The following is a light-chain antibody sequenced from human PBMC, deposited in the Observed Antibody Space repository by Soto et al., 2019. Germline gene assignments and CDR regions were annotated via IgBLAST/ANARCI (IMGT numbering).Light chain of an antibody. Sequence: QSALTQPASVSGSPGQSITISCTETSSDVGSYTLVSWYQQHPGKAPKLIIYEGSKRPSGVSNRFSGSKSGNTASLTISGLQAEDEADYYCCSYAGGSTVVFGRGTKLTVL. V-gene: IGLV2-23*01. CDR3: CSYAGGSTVV. CDR1: SSDVGSYTL. J-gene: IGLJ2*01. CDR2: EGS.